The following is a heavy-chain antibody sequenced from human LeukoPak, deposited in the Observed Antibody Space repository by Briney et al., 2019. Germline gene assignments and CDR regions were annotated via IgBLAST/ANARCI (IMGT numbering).Heavy chain of an antibody. CDR3: ARTLGVLRFLEWLLLYGMDV. CDR2: IYYSGST. D-gene: IGHD3-3*01. V-gene: IGHV4-30-4*01. CDR1: GGSISSGDYY. J-gene: IGHJ6*02. Sequence: SETLSLTCTVSGGSISSGDYYWSWLRQPPGTGLEWIGYIYYSGSTYYNPSLKSRVTISVDTSKNQFSLKLSSVTAADTAVYYCARTLGVLRFLEWLLLYGMDVWGQGTTVTVSS.